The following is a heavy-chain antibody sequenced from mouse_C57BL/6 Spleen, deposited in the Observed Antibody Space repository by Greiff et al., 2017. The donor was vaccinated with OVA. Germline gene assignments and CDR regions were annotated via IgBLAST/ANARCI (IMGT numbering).Heavy chain of an antibody. J-gene: IGHJ1*03. CDR2: IKPGTGST. CDR1: GYPFPGHY. V-gene: IGHV1-42*01. Sequence: QFGPELVKPGALVKIFRKAFGYPFPGHYMNWGKQSSEKSPEWIGEIKPGTGSTTYNQKFKAKATLTVDKSSSTAYMQLKSLTSEDSAVYYCARAYFVSRDWYVDYWGKGTTVTVSS. D-gene: IGHD1-1*01. CDR3: ARAYFVSRDWYVDY.